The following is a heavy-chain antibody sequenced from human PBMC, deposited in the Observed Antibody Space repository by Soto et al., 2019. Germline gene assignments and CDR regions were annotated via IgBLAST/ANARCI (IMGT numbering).Heavy chain of an antibody. J-gene: IGHJ5*02. CDR3: ARAAFHSSSYHWFDP. V-gene: IGHV4-34*01. CDR2: INHSGST. D-gene: IGHD6-13*01. Sequence: SETLSLTCAVYGGSFSGYYWSWIRQPPGKGLEWIGEINHSGSTNYNPSLKSRVTISVDTSKDQFSLKLSSVTAADTAVYYCARAAFHSSSYHWFDPWGQGTLVTVS. CDR1: GGSFSGYY.